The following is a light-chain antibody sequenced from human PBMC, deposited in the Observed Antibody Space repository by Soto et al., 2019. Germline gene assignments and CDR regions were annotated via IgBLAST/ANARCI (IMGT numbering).Light chain of an antibody. CDR1: QSISSW. Sequence: DIQMTQSPSTLSSSVGDRVTITCRASQSISSWLAWYQQKPGKAPKLLIYDASSLESGVPSRFGGSGSGTDFTLTISSLQPDDFASYYCQQYNSYPWTFGQGTKVEIK. V-gene: IGKV1-5*01. CDR3: QQYNSYPWT. J-gene: IGKJ1*01. CDR2: DAS.